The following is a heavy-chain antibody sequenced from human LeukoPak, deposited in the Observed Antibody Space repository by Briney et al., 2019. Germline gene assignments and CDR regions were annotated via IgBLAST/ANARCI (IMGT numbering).Heavy chain of an antibody. CDR3: ARELYYYDSGTAFDY. V-gene: IGHV3-30-3*01. CDR2: ISYDGNDK. Sequence: PGGSLRLSCAASGFSFRSYAMHWVRQAPGKGLEWVAVISYDGNDKYCADSVKGRLTISRDNSKNTLYLQMNSLRVEDTAVYYCARELYYYDSGTAFDYWGQGTLVTVSS. J-gene: IGHJ4*02. D-gene: IGHD3-10*01. CDR1: GFSFRSYA.